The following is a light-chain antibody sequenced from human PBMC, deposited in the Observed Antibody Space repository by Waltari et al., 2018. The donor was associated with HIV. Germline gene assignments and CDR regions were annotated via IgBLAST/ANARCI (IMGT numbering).Light chain of an antibody. J-gene: IGKJ1*01. V-gene: IGKV2-28*01. CDR1: QSLLHSNGYTY. CDR2: VAS. CDR3: MQAVEKWT. Sequence: DIVMTQSPLSLSVNPGEPASISCRSNQSLLHSNGYTYLDWYVKKPGQSPQLLIFVASRRASGVPDRFSGRASGTDFTLKISRVEAEDVGVYYCMQAVEKWTFGPGTKVEI.